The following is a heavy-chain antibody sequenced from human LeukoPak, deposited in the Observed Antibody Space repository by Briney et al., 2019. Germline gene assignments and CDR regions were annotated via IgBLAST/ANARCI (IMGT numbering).Heavy chain of an antibody. Sequence: GGSLRLSCAASGFTFSSYSMNWVRQAPGKGLEWVSYISSSSSTIYHADSVKGRFTISRDNAKNSLYLQMNSLRAEDTAVYYCARGGMTTVVTPLHYFDYWGQGTLVTVSS. CDR1: GFTFSSYS. J-gene: IGHJ4*02. D-gene: IGHD4-17*01. V-gene: IGHV3-48*01. CDR2: ISSSSSTI. CDR3: ARGGMTTVVTPLHYFDY.